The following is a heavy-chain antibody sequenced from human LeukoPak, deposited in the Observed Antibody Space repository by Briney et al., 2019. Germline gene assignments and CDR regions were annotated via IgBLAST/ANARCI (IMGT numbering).Heavy chain of an antibody. V-gene: IGHV4-39*01. CDR1: GVSIYSNNYY. CDR2: IYYSGTT. Sequence: PSETLSLTCTVSGVSIYSNNYYWGWIRQPPGKGLEWIGNIYYSGTTYYNLSLKSRVTMSVDTSKNQFSLKLSSVTAADTAVYYCARRGDSSGYYYRFAPIRNWGQGTLVTVSS. J-gene: IGHJ4*02. CDR3: ARRGDSSGYYYRFAPIRN. D-gene: IGHD3-22*01.